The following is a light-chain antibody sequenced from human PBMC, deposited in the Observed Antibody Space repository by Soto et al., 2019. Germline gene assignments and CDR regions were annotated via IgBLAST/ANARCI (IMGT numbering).Light chain of an antibody. CDR2: EVS. CDR3: SSYTSSSTPLYV. CDR1: SSDVGGYNY. V-gene: IGLV2-14*01. Sequence: QSALTQPASVSGSHGQSITISCTGTSSDVGGYNYVSWYQQHPGKAPKLMIYEVSNRPSGVSNRFSGSESGNTASLTISGLQAEDEADYYCSSYTSSSTPLYVFGTGTKVTVL. J-gene: IGLJ1*01.